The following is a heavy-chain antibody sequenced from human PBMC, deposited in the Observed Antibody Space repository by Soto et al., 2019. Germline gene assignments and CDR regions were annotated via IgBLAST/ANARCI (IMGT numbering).Heavy chain of an antibody. CDR2: ISYDGSNK. Sequence: QVQLVESGGGVVQPGRSLRLSCAASGFTFSSYGMHWVRQAPGKGLEWVAVISYDGSNKYYADSVKGRFTISRDNSKNTLYLQMNSLRAEDTAVYYCAKGWGDYYDSSGSGYWGQGTLVTVSS. V-gene: IGHV3-30*18. CDR3: AKGWGDYYDSSGSGY. CDR1: GFTFSSYG. D-gene: IGHD3-22*01. J-gene: IGHJ4*02.